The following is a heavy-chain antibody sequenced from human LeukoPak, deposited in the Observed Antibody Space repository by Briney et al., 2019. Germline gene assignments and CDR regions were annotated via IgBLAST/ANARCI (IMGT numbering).Heavy chain of an antibody. CDR2: INPNSGGT. J-gene: IGHJ6*03. Sequence: ASVKVSCKASGYTFTGYYMHWVRQAPGQGLEWMGWINPNSGGTNYAQKFQGRVTMTRDTSISTAYMELSRLRSDDTAVYYCAREGGGDYYDSSGRDYYYYYYMDVWGKGTTVTVSS. D-gene: IGHD3-22*01. V-gene: IGHV1-2*02. CDR3: AREGGGDYYDSSGRDYYYYYYMDV. CDR1: GYTFTGYY.